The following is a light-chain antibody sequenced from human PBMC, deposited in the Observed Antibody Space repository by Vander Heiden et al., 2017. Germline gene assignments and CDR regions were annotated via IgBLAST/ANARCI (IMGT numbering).Light chain of an antibody. CDR1: QRVSSN. V-gene: IGKV3-15*01. Sequence: IVITQSPATLSVSPGERATLSCRASQRVSSNLAWYQQKPGQAPRLLIYGASTRATGIPSRFSGSGSGTEFTLTISSLQSEDFAVYYCQQYNNWPRTFGQGTKVEIK. CDR3: QQYNNWPRT. CDR2: GAS. J-gene: IGKJ1*01.